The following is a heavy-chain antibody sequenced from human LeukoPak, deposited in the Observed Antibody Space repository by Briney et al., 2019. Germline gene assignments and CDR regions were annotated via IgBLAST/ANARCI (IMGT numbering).Heavy chain of an antibody. CDR2: IKPDGNEQ. J-gene: IGHJ4*02. CDR3: GRERVSAYDY. Sequence: GGSLRLSCAASGFIFSDYWMGWVRQAPGKGREWVASIKPDGNEQYYVDSVRGRFTISRDNSKDSLFLQMDSLRDDDTAVYYCGRERVSAYDYWGQGTLVTVSS. CDR1: GFIFSDYW. V-gene: IGHV3-7*01.